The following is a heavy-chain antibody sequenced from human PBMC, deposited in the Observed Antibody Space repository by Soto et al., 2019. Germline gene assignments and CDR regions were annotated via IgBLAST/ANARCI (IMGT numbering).Heavy chain of an antibody. CDR2: INTKTGGT. CDR3: ARVGPTGWFDP. J-gene: IGHJ5*02. Sequence: QVHLVQSGAEVKKPGASVKVCCKASGYSFTDYYMHWVRQAPGQGLEWMGWINTKTGGTNYAQRFQDRVTMTGDTSINTAYMELSRLRSDDTAVYYCARVGPTGWFDPWGQGTLVTVPS. CDR1: GYSFTDYY. V-gene: IGHV1-2*02.